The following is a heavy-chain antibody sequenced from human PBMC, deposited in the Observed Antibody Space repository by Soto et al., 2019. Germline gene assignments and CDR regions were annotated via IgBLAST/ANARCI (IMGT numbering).Heavy chain of an antibody. CDR3: ARHGXRVYYDNSDYYYYGMDV. Sequence: GESVKISCTGSGYSFTIYWIGWVRQMPGKGLEWVGIIYPGDSDTRYSPSFQGQVTISADKSISTAYLQWSSLKASDTAMYYCARHGXRVYYDNSDYYYYGMDVWGQGTTVTVSS. CDR1: GYSFTIYW. J-gene: IGHJ6*02. CDR2: IYPGDSDT. V-gene: IGHV5-51*01. D-gene: IGHD3-22*01.